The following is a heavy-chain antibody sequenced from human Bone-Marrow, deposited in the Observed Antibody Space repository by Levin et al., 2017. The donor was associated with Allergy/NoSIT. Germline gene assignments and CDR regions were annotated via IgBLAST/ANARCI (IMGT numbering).Heavy chain of an antibody. D-gene: IGHD6-13*01. CDR3: ARDTAAALFDPDY. CDR1: GYTFTTYG. Sequence: ASVKVSCKASGYTFTTYGISWVRQAPGQGLEWMGWISTYNGNTNYAQKVQGRVTMTTDTSTSTAYMELRSLRSDDTAVYYCARDTAAALFDPDYWGQGTLVTVSS. CDR2: ISTYNGNT. V-gene: IGHV1-18*01. J-gene: IGHJ4*02.